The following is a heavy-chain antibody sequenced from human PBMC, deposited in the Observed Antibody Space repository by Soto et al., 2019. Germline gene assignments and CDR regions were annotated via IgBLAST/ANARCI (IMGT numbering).Heavy chain of an antibody. V-gene: IGHV4-31*03. CDR2: IYYSGST. Sequence: SETLSLTCTVSGGSISSGGYYWSWIRQHPGKGLEWIGYIYYSGSTYYNPSLKSRVTISVDTSKNQFSLKLSSVTAADTAVYYCARLSQVDFLSGYNNWFDPWCQGTLVTVSS. J-gene: IGHJ5*02. CDR3: ARLSQVDFLSGYNNWFDP. D-gene: IGHD3-3*01. CDR1: GGSISSGGYY.